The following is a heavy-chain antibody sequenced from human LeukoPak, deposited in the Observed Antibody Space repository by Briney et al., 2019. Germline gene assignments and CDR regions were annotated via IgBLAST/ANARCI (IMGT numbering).Heavy chain of an antibody. Sequence: AGGYLRLSCAASGFTFSGSALHWVRQASGKGLEWVGRMRSTANGYATAYAASVKGRFTISRDDSKNTAYLQMDSLKTEDTAVYYCTGNYYGSGSYADFDYWGQGTLVTVSS. CDR2: MRSTANGYAT. CDR1: GFTFSGSA. V-gene: IGHV3-73*01. CDR3: TGNYYGSGSYADFDY. D-gene: IGHD3-10*01. J-gene: IGHJ4*02.